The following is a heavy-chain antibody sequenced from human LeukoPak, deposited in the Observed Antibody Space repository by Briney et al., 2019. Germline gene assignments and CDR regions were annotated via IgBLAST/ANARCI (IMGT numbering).Heavy chain of an antibody. J-gene: IGHJ4*02. D-gene: IGHD4-17*01. CDR1: GDSVSSHTAA. CDR3: ARSGTVTTWNY. CDR2: TYYRSTWST. V-gene: IGHV6-1*01. Sequence: SQTLSLTCNISGDSVSSHTAAWNWIRQSPSRGLEWLGRTYYRSTWSTDYAVSVQSRITINPDTSRNHFSLQLSSVTAADTAVYYCARSGTVTTWNYWGQGTLVTVSS.